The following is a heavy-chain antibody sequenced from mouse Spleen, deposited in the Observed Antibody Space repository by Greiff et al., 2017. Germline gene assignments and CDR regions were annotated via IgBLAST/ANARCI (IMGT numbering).Heavy chain of an antibody. CDR1: GYSFTSYY. CDR2: IYPGSGNT. Sequence: QVQLQQSGPELVKPGASVKISCKASGYSFTSYYIHWVKQRPGQGLEWIGWIYPGSGNTKYNEKFKGKATLTADTSSSTAYMQLSSLTSEDSAVYYCAPYVYDGMDYWGQGTTLTVSS. D-gene: IGHD2-2*01. V-gene: IGHV1-66*01. CDR3: APYVYDGMDY. J-gene: IGHJ2*01.